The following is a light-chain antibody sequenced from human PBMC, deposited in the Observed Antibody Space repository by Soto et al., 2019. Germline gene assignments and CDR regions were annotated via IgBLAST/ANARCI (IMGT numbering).Light chain of an antibody. CDR1: SSDVGGYNY. V-gene: IGLV2-14*01. J-gene: IGLJ1*01. CDR3: SSYTSSSTYV. CDR2: DVS. Sequence: QSALTQPASVSGSHGQSITISCTGTSSDVGGYNYVSWYQQQPGKAPKLMIYDVSNRPSGVSNRFSGSKSGNTASLPLSGLQAEDEADYYCSSYTSSSTYVFGTVTKVTVL.